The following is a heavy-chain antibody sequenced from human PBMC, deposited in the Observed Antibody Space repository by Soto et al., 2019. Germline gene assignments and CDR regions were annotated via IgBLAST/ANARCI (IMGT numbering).Heavy chain of an antibody. Sequence: PSETLSLTCTVSGGSISSSSYYWGWIRQPPGKGLEWIGSIYYSGSTYYNPSLKSRVTISVDTSKNQFSLKLSPVTAADTAVYYCARHGYFDWLLREIDYWGQGTLVTVSS. CDR3: ARHGYFDWLLREIDY. CDR1: GGSISSSSYY. V-gene: IGHV4-39*01. CDR2: IYYSGST. J-gene: IGHJ4*02. D-gene: IGHD3-9*01.